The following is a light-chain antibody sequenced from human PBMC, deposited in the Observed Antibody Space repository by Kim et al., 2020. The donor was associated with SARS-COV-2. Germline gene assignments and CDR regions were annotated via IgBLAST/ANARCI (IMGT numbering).Light chain of an antibody. CDR1: KLGDKY. CDR2: QDS. V-gene: IGLV3-1*01. Sequence: SYELTQPPSVSVSPGQTASITCSGVKLGDKYACWYQQKPGQSPVLVIYQDSKRPSGIPERFSGPNAGNTATLTISGTQAMDEADYYCQAWDSSTYVFGTGTKVTVL. J-gene: IGLJ1*01. CDR3: QAWDSSTYV.